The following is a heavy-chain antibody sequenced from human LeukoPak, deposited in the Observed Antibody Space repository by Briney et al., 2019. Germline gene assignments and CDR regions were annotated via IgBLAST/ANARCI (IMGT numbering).Heavy chain of an antibody. Sequence: GGSLRLSCAASGFTFSGYIMNWVRQARGKGLEGVSFVGTSGNTIYYADSVKGRFTVSRDNSKNTLYLQMNSLRAEDTAVYYCAKSFGLAAHPYFDYWGQGTLVTVSS. CDR3: AKSFGLAAHPYFDY. CDR1: GFTFSGYI. J-gene: IGHJ4*02. V-gene: IGHV3-48*01. D-gene: IGHD6-6*01. CDR2: VGTSGNTI.